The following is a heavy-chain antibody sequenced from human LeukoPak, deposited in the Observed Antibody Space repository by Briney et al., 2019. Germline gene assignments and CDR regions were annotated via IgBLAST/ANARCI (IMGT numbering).Heavy chain of an antibody. V-gene: IGHV1-8*01. Sequence: GASVKVSCKASGYTFTSYDINWVRQATGQGLEWMGWMNPNSGNTGYAQKFQGRVTMTRNTSISTAYMELSSLRSEDTAVYYCARSSTTVVTPGGYWGQGTLATVSS. CDR1: GYTFTSYD. J-gene: IGHJ4*02. CDR2: MNPNSGNT. CDR3: ARSSTTVVTPGGY. D-gene: IGHD4-23*01.